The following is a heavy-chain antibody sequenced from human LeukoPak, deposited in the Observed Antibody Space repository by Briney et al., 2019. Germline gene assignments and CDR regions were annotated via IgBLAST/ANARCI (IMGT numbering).Heavy chain of an antibody. CDR2: ISGSGGST. CDR1: GFTFSSDW. Sequence: GGSLRLSCSASGFTFSSDWMHWVRQAPGKGLEWVSAISGSGGSTYYADSVKGRFTISRDNSKNTLYLQMNSLRAEDTAVYYCARDCGGDCYYDYWGQGTLVTVSS. J-gene: IGHJ4*02. CDR3: ARDCGGDCYYDY. V-gene: IGHV3-23*01. D-gene: IGHD2-21*01.